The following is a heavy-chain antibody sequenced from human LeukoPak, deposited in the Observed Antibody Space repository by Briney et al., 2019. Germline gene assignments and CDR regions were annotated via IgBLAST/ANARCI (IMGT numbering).Heavy chain of an antibody. J-gene: IGHJ6*02. CDR2: IYHSGST. V-gene: IGHV4-30-2*01. Sequence: PSHTLSLTCAVSGGSISSGGYSWSWIRQPPGKGLEWIGYIYHSGSTYYNPSLKSRVTISVDRSKNQFSLKLSSVTTADTAVYYCARVSLGYYGMDVWGQGTTVTVSS. CDR3: ARVSLGYYGMDV. CDR1: GGSISSGGYS. D-gene: IGHD3-16*01.